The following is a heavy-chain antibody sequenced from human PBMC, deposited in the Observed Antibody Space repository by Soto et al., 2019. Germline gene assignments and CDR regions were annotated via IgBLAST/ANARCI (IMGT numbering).Heavy chain of an antibody. CDR1: GGTFSSYA. J-gene: IGHJ6*02. D-gene: IGHD3-22*01. CDR3: ARGFYDSSGYYYYYYGMDV. Sequence: GASVKVSCKASGGTFSSYAISWVRRAPGQGLEWMGGIIPIFGTANYAQKFQGRVTITADEPTSTAYMELSSLRSEDTAVYYCARGFYDSSGYYYYYYGMDVWGQGTTVTVSS. V-gene: IGHV1-69*13. CDR2: IIPIFGTA.